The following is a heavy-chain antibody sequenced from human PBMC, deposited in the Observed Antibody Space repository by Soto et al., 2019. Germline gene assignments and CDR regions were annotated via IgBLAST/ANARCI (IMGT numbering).Heavy chain of an antibody. Sequence: QVQLVQSGAEVKKPGASVTVSCKASGYTFTSYYMHWVRQAPGQGLEWMGIINPSGGITRYAQKCQGRDTMNRDTSTSTVYMELRSLRSEDTAVYYCARGLVYDSSGYYFDYWGQGTLVTVSS. CDR2: INPSGGIT. J-gene: IGHJ4*02. CDR3: ARGLVYDSSGYYFDY. CDR1: GYTFTSYY. D-gene: IGHD3-22*01. V-gene: IGHV1-46*01.